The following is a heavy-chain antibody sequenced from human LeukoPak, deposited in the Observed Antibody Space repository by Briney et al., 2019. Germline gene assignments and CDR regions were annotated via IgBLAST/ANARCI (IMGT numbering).Heavy chain of an antibody. CDR2: ISSSGDNT. CDR3: ARGTHWVKDDSSGWFEDY. D-gene: IGHD6-19*01. CDR1: GFTVTSNH. V-gene: IGHV3-66*02. J-gene: IGHJ4*02. Sequence: GGSLRLSCAASGFTVTSNHMNWVRQAPGKGLEWVSGISSSGDNTYYADSVKGRFTISRDNSKNTLYLQMNSLRPEDTAVYYCARGTHWVKDDSSGWFEDYWGQGTLVTVSS.